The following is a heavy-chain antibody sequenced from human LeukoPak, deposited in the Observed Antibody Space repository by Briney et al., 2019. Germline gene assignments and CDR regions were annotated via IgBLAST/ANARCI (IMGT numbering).Heavy chain of an antibody. V-gene: IGHV3-66*01. CDR2: TYSGGST. Sequence: GGSLRLSCLASGFTVSSTYMSWVRQAPGKGLEWVSVTYSGGSTYYADSVKGRCTIPRDNSKNTLYLQMNSLRGEDTALYYCASGIRAFDNWGQGTLVTVSA. CDR1: GFTVSSTY. CDR3: ASGIRAFDN. D-gene: IGHD1-26*01. J-gene: IGHJ4*02.